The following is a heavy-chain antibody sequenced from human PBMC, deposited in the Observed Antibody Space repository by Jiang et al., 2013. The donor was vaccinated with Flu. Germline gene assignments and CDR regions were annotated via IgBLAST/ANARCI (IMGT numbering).Heavy chain of an antibody. CDR2: IRSSGSTI. D-gene: IGHD7-27*01. Sequence: VQLVESGGGLVQPGGSLRLSCAASGFTFSSYEMNWVRQAPGKGLEWVSYIRSSGSTIYYADSVKGRFTISRDNAKNSLYLQMNSLRAEDTAVYYCARDRTTGERNYYYYYGMDVWGKGTTVTVSS. V-gene: IGHV3-48*03. CDR1: GFTFSSYE. CDR3: ARDRTTGERNYYYYYGMDV. J-gene: IGHJ6*04.